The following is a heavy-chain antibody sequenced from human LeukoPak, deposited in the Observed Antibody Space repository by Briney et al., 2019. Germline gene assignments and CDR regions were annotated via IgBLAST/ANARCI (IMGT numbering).Heavy chain of an antibody. J-gene: IGHJ4*02. CDR3: AKGITMIVVVIPPDY. CDR1: GFTFSSYW. D-gene: IGHD3-22*01. V-gene: IGHV3-30*18. Sequence: GGSLRLSCAASGFTFSSYWMSWVRQAPGKGLEWVAVISYDGSNKYYADSVKGRFTISRDNSKNTLYLQMNSLRAEDTAVYYCAKGITMIVVVIPPDYWGQGTLVTVSS. CDR2: ISYDGSNK.